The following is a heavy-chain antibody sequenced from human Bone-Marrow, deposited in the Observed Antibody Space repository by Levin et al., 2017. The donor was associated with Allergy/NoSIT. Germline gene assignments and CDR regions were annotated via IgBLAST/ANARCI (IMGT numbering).Heavy chain of an antibody. V-gene: IGHV3-15*01. CDR2: VKSKTEGGTV. Sequence: SCAVSGLTFSDTTLNWIRQNPGKGLEWVGRVKSKTEGGTVDYSAPVKGRFTISRDDSKNTLYLQMNSLKGEDTGIYYCAARGRWGQGALVTVSS. CDR3: AARGR. D-gene: IGHD1-26*01. CDR1: GLTFSDTT. J-gene: IGHJ4*02.